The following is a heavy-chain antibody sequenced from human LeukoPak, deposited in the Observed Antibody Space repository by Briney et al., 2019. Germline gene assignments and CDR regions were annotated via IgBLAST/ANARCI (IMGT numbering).Heavy chain of an antibody. V-gene: IGHV4-31*03. Sequence: PSQTLSLTCTVSGGSISSGGYYWSWIRQHPGKGLEWIGYIYYSGSTYYNPSLKSRVTISVDTSKNQFSLKLSSVTAADTAVYYCARDGGSGSFSFDYWGQGTLVTVSS. J-gene: IGHJ4*02. D-gene: IGHD3-10*01. CDR3: ARDGGSGSFSFDY. CDR1: GGSISSGGYY. CDR2: IYYSGST.